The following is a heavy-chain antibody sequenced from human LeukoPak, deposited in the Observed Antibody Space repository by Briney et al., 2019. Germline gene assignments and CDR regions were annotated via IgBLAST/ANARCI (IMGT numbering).Heavy chain of an antibody. CDR3: ARHLGGYYDY. V-gene: IGHV4-61*08. CDR1: GGAVGNGDYY. Sequence: PSETLSLTCTVSGGAVGNGDYYWVWIRQPPGKGLEWIGYIYYSGSTNYNPSLKSRVTISVDTSKNQFSLKLSSVTAADTAVYYCARHLGGYYDYWGQGTLVTVSS. J-gene: IGHJ4*02. CDR2: IYYSGST.